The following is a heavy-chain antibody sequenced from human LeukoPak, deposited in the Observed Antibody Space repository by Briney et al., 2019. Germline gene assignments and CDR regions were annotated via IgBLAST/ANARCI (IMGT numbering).Heavy chain of an antibody. V-gene: IGHV3-30*02. CDR2: IRYDGSKK. CDR1: GFTFNNYD. J-gene: IGHJ4*02. CDR3: ARDRSVGYYDSSGYAY. D-gene: IGHD3-22*01. Sequence: GGSLRLSCAASGFTFNNYDMYWVRQAPGKGLEWVAFIRYDGSKKDYADSVKGRFTISRDNSKNTLYLQMNSLRAEETAVYYCARDRSVGYYDSSGYAYWGQGTLVTVSS.